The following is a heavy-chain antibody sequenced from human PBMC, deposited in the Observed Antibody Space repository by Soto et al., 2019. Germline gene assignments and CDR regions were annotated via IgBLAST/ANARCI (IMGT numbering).Heavy chain of an antibody. Sequence: PLETLSLTCTVSNAPVDSSTYTWGWIRQPPGKGLEWIGSIFYSGSTYYNPSLKSRVTISVDTSKNQFSLKLSSVTAADTAMYYCVCVFSGGYGYGFYYYGMDVWGQGTTVTVSS. V-gene: IGHV4-39*01. D-gene: IGHD5-18*01. CDR3: VCVFSGGYGYGFYYYGMDV. CDR2: IFYSGST. CDR1: NAPVDSSTYT. J-gene: IGHJ6*02.